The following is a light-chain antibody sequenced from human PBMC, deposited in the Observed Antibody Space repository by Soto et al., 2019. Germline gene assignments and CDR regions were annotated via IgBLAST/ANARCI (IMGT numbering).Light chain of an antibody. Sequence: EIVLTQSPGALSLSPGERATLSCRVSQSVSSSYLAWYQQKPGQAPRLLIYDAASRDTGIPDKFSGSGSGTDCTLPISRLEPEGFAVYYCQQYGSARTVGQGTKVEIK. V-gene: IGKV3-20*01. CDR1: QSVSSSY. CDR2: DAA. J-gene: IGKJ1*01. CDR3: QQYGSART.